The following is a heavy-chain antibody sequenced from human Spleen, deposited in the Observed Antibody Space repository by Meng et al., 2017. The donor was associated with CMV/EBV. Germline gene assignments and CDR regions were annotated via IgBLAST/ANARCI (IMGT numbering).Heavy chain of an antibody. CDR1: GGTFSSYT. Sequence: CKASGGTFSSYTINWVRQAPGQGLEWMGRIIPFGDLTSYGQKFQGRVTITADKSTSTAYMELSSLSSEDTATYYCARGDESWYYFDCWGQGTLVTISS. J-gene: IGHJ4*02. D-gene: IGHD6-13*01. V-gene: IGHV1-69*02. CDR2: IIPFGDLT. CDR3: ARGDESWYYFDC.